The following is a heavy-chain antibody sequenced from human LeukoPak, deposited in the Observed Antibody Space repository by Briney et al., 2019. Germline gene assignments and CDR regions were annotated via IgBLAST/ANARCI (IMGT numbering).Heavy chain of an antibody. J-gene: IGHJ3*02. CDR3: ARGAPYYYDRSKAFDI. CDR1: GGSLIPYY. D-gene: IGHD3-22*01. Sequence: SETLSLTCTVSGGSLIPYYWSWIRQPPGKGLEWIGYIYYSGSTNYNPSLKSRVTISVDTSKNQFSLKLSSVTAADTAVYYCARGAPYYYDRSKAFDIWGQGTMVTVSS. V-gene: IGHV4-59*01. CDR2: IYYSGST.